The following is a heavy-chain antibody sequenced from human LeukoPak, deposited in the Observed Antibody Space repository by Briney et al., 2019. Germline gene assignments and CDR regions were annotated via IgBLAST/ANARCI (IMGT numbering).Heavy chain of an antibody. J-gene: IGHJ2*01. V-gene: IGHV3-23*01. Sequence: PGGSLRLSCAASGFTFINYAVSWVRQAPGKGLEWVSARGSAGGDYYADSVKGRFAISRDNSKNTLYLQMNSLRAEDTAVYYCARVNGRITMIVGYFDLWGRGTLVTVSS. CDR3: ARVNGRITMIVGYFDL. D-gene: IGHD3-22*01. CDR1: GFTFINYA. CDR2: RGSAGGD.